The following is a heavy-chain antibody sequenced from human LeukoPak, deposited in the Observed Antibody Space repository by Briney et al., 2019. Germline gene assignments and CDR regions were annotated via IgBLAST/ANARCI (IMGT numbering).Heavy chain of an antibody. J-gene: IGHJ4*02. CDR3: ARRGYHDYSGFDY. CDR1: GFTFNSFS. V-gene: IGHV3-21*01. Sequence: GGSLRLSCAASGFTFNSFSMNWVRQAPGKGLEWVSSISGRSDDIYYADSVQGRFTISRDNSKNSLYLQMKSLRAEDTALYYCARRGYHDYSGFDYWGQGTLVTVSS. D-gene: IGHD1-26*01. CDR2: ISGRSDDI.